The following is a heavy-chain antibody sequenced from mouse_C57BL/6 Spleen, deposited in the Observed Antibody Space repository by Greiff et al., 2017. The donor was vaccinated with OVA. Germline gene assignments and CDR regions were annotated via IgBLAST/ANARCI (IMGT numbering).Heavy chain of an antibody. D-gene: IGHD2-3*01. CDR3: TTGDDGYHVLGY. V-gene: IGHV14-4*01. CDR2: IDPENGDT. J-gene: IGHJ2*01. CDR1: GFNIKDDY. Sequence: EVKLVESGAELVRPGASVKLSCTASGFNIKDDYMHWVKQRPEQGLEWIGWIDPENGDTEYASKFQGKATITADTSSNTAYLQLSSLTSEDTAVYYCTTGDDGYHVLGYWGQGTTLTVSS.